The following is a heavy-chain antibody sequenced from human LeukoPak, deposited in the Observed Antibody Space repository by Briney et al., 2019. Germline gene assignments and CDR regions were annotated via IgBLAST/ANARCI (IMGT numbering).Heavy chain of an antibody. CDR1: GYTFTSYD. D-gene: IGHD1-26*01. V-gene: IGHV1-8*01. J-gene: IGHJ4*02. CDR3: ARVRGSYLSY. Sequence: ASVKVSCKASGYTFTSYDINWVRQAPGQGLEWMGWMNPNSGNTGYAHKFQGRVTMTRNTSISTAYMELSSLRSEDTAVYYCARVRGSYLSYWGQGTLVTVSS. CDR2: MNPNSGNT.